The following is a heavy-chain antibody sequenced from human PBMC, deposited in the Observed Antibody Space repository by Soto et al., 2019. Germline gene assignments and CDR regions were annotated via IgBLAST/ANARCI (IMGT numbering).Heavy chain of an antibody. V-gene: IGHV3-7*01. Sequence: EVQLVESGGDLVQPGGSLRLSCTVSGFTFNHYWMNWVRQAPGKGLEWLGNIRQDGSDTYYVDSVKGRFTISRHNAKNSLYLQMNNLRAEDTAIDYFLSGRAYGDWGHGTLVTVSS. CDR2: IRQDGSDT. CDR3: LSGRAYGD. CDR1: GFTFNHYW. D-gene: IGHD6-19*01. J-gene: IGHJ4*01.